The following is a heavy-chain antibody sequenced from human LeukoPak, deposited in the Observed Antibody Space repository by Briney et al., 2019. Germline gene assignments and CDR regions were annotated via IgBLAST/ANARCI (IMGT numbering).Heavy chain of an antibody. CDR3: AGTHTSSWYTVLFDP. J-gene: IGHJ5*02. Sequence: GGTLRLSCAASGFTFSNHGMNWVRQAPGKGLEWVSYISSRGSTIYYADSVKGRFTISRDNAKNSLYLQMNSLRAEDTAVYYCAGTHTSSWYTVLFDPWGQGTLVTVSS. D-gene: IGHD6-13*01. CDR1: GFTFSNHG. CDR2: ISSRGSTI. V-gene: IGHV3-48*04.